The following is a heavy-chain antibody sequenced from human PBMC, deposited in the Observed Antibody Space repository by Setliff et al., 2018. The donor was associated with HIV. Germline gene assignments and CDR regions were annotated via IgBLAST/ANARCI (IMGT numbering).Heavy chain of an antibody. J-gene: IGHJ4*02. Sequence: TLSLPCTVSGASISSHYWSWIRQSPGRELEWIGYIYSTGSTNYNPSLQSRVSISMDASKNKFSLKVTSVSSADTAVYYCAKGAGFYGDYTFDYWGQGHLVTVSS. CDR1: GASISSHY. V-gene: IGHV4-59*11. CDR2: IYSTGST. D-gene: IGHD4-17*01. CDR3: AKGAGFYGDYTFDY.